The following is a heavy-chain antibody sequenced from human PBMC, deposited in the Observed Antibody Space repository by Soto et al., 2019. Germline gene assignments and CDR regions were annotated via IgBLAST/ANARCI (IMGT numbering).Heavy chain of an antibody. Sequence: ASVKVSCKASGYTFTSYCISWVLQAPGQGLEWMGWISAYNGNTNYAQKLQGRVTMTTDTSTSTAYMELRSLRSDDTAVYYCARRGPLIAAAANPFYYYGMDVWGQGTTVTVSS. V-gene: IGHV1-18*04. J-gene: IGHJ6*02. CDR3: ARRGPLIAAAANPFYYYGMDV. CDR1: GYTFTSYC. D-gene: IGHD6-13*01. CDR2: ISAYNGNT.